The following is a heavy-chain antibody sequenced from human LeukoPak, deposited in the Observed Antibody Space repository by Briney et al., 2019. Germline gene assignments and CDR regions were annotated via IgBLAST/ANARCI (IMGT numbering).Heavy chain of an antibody. D-gene: IGHD3-9*01. CDR1: GYTFTGYY. CDR2: INPNSGGT. CDR3: ARAVYDILTGYYGPADY. J-gene: IGHJ4*02. Sequence: ASVKVSCKASGYTFTGYYMHWVRQAPGQGLEWMGWINPNSGGTNYAQKFQGRVTRTRDTSISTAYMELSRLRSDDTAVYYCARAVYDILTGYYGPADYWGQGTLVTVSS. V-gene: IGHV1-2*02.